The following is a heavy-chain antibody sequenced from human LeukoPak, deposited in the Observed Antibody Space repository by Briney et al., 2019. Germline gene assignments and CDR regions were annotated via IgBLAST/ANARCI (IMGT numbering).Heavy chain of an antibody. CDR1: GGSFSGYY. V-gene: IGHV4-34*01. CDR3: ARRPIRYCSSTSCYAYYYYYYGMDV. D-gene: IGHD2-2*01. CDR2: INHSGST. Sequence: SETLSLTCAVYGGSFSGYYWSWIRQPPGKGLEWIGEINHSGSTNYNPSLKSRVTISVDTSKNQFSLKLSSVTAADTAVYYCARRPIRYCSSTSCYAYYYYYYGMDVWGQGTTVTVSS. J-gene: IGHJ6*02.